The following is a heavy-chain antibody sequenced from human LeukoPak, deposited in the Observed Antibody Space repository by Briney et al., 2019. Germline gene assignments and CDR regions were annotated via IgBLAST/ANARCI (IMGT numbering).Heavy chain of an antibody. Sequence: SETLSLTCTVSNGSISGLFWTWIRQPPGKGPEWIGYIDNGGGTNYNPSLKSRVTISVDTSKNQFSLKLTSVTAADTAVYYCARSEGYCSGGSCYYFDYWGQGTLVTVSS. V-gene: IGHV4-59*11. D-gene: IGHD2-15*01. CDR1: NGSISGLF. CDR2: IDNGGGT. J-gene: IGHJ4*02. CDR3: ARSEGYCSGGSCYYFDY.